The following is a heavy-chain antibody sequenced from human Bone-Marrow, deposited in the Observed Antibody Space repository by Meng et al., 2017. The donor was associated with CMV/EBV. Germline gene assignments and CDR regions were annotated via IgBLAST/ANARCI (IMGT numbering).Heavy chain of an antibody. J-gene: IGHJ6*02. CDR2: ISYDGSNK. CDR3: ARDRNVVVPAARKYYYGMDV. Sequence: GESLKISCAASGFTFSSYSMNWVRQAPGKGLEWVAVISYDGSNKYYADSVKGQFTISRDNSKNTLYLQMNSLRAEDTAVYYCARDRNVVVPAARKYYYGMDVWGQGTTVTVSS. D-gene: IGHD2-2*01. CDR1: GFTFSSYS. V-gene: IGHV3-30*03.